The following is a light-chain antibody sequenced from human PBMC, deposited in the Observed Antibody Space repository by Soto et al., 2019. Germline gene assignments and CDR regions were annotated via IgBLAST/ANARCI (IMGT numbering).Light chain of an antibody. CDR1: QSVSSSS. CDR2: GAS. CDR3: QQYGSSPS. Sequence: EIVLTQSPGTLSLSPGERATLSCRASQSVSSSSLAWYQQKPGQAPRLLNYGASTRATGIPDRFSGSESGTDFTLIISRLEPEDFAVYYCQQYGSSPSFGGGTKVEIK. J-gene: IGKJ4*01. V-gene: IGKV3-20*01.